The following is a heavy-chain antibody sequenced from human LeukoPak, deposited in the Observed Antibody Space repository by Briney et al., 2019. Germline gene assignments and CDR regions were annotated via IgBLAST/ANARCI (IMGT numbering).Heavy chain of an antibody. CDR1: GYTFTSYD. V-gene: IGHV1-8*03. CDR3: ARGAVVAAGVVDY. D-gene: IGHD6-13*01. Sequence: GASVKVSCKASGYTFTSYDINWVRQATGQGLEWMGWMNPNSGNTGYAQKFQGRVTITRNTSISTAYMELSSLRSEDTAVYYCARGAVVAAGVVDYWGQGTLVTVSS. J-gene: IGHJ4*02. CDR2: MNPNSGNT.